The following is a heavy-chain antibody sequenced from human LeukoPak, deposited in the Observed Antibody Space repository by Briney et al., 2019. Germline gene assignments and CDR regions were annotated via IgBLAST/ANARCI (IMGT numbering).Heavy chain of an antibody. CDR3: ARARDYGDYVYY. J-gene: IGHJ4*02. Sequence: SVKVSCMASGGTFSSYAISWVRQAPGQGLEWMGGIIPIFGTANYAQKFQGRVTITMDESTSTAYMELSSLRSEDTAVYYCARARDYGDYVYYWGQGTPVTVSS. V-gene: IGHV1-69*05. D-gene: IGHD4-17*01. CDR1: GGTFSSYA. CDR2: IIPIFGTA.